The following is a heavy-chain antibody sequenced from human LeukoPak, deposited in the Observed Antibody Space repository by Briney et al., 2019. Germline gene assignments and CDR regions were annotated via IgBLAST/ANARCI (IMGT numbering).Heavy chain of an antibody. CDR1: GYTFTGYY. V-gene: IGHV1-2*02. Sequence: ASVKVSCKASGYTFTGYYIHWVRQAPGQELEWMGWINPKNGGTNYAQKFQGRVTMTRDTSISTAYMELSRLRSDDTAVYYCARPVGYYGSGSYSPFDYWGQGTLVTVSS. CDR2: INPKNGGT. D-gene: IGHD3-10*01. CDR3: ARPVGYYGSGSYSPFDY. J-gene: IGHJ4*02.